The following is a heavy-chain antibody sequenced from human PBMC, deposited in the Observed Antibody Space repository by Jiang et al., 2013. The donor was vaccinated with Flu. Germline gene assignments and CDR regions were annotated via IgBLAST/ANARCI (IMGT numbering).Heavy chain of an antibody. J-gene: IGHJ4*02. V-gene: IGHV3-23*01. CDR3: AKVTHYYDSSGTTYYFDY. CDR2: ISGSGGST. CDR1: GFTFSSYA. D-gene: IGHD3-22*01. Sequence: GGSLRLSCAASGFTFSSYAMSWVRQAPGKGLEWVSAISGSGGSTYYADSVKGRFTISRDNSKNTLYLQMNSLRAEDTAVYYCAKVTHYYDSSGTTYYFDYWGQGTRVTVSS.